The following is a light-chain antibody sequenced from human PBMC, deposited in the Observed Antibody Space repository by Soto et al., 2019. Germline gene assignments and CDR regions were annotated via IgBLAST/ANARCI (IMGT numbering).Light chain of an antibody. CDR3: QQYNSYSPT. J-gene: IGKJ1*01. CDR2: DAS. CDR1: QSISSW. V-gene: IGKV1-5*01. Sequence: DIQMTQSPSTLSASVGDRVTITCRASQSISSWLAWYQQKPGKAPKLLIYDASSLESGVPSRFSGSGSGTEFTLTISSLQHDDFATYYCQQYNSYSPTFGQGTKVDI.